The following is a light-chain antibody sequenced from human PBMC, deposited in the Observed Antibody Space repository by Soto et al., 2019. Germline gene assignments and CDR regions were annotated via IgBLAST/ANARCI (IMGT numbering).Light chain of an antibody. J-gene: IGKJ2*01. CDR2: LGS. CDR1: QSLLHSNGNNY. Sequence: DIVMTQSPLSLPVTPGEPASISCRSSQSLLHSNGNNYLDWYLQKPGQSPQLLIYLGSTRAYGARDRFSGSASDTDFTRKITRVEAEDACIYYCMQARQTPFAFGHGSQLEVK. CDR3: MQARQTPFA. V-gene: IGKV2-28*01.